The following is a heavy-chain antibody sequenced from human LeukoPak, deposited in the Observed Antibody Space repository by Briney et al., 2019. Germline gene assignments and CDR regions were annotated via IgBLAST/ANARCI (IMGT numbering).Heavy chain of an antibody. D-gene: IGHD3-22*01. CDR1: GFAFSSNW. V-gene: IGHV3-74*01. CDR3: ARDTSSYFDY. J-gene: IGHJ4*02. Sequence: PGGSLRLSCAASGFAFSSNWMHWVRQAPGKGLVWVAGIKSDGGMTNYADSVKGRFTISRDNAKNTLFLQMDSLRAEDTAVYFCARDTSSYFDYWGQGTLVTVSS. CDR2: IKSDGGMT.